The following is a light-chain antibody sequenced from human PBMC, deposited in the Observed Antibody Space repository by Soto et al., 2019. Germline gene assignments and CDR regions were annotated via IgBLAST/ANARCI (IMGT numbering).Light chain of an antibody. V-gene: IGLV8-61*01. CDR3: VLYLGNVVGV. J-gene: IGLJ3*02. CDR2: STN. CDR1: SGSVSTSNY. Sequence: QTVVTQEPSFSVSPGRTVTLTCGLTSGSVSTSNYPSWYQQTPGQAPRTLIYSTNTRSSGVPARFSGSILGNKAALTITGAQADDESDYYCVLYLGNVVGVFGGGTKLTVL.